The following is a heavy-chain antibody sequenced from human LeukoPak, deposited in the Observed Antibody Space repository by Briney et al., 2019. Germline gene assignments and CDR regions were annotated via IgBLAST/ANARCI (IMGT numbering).Heavy chain of an antibody. CDR1: GYTFNSHY. CDR3: ARQGTYSSAIGMGY. CDR2: INPSGGST. J-gene: IGHJ4*02. Sequence: GASVKVSCKASGYTFNSHYMYWVRQAPGQGPEWMGVINPSGGSTSYAQKSQGRVTMTRDTSTRTVYMEVNSLRSEDTAVYYCARQGTYSSAIGMGYWGQGTLVTVSS. D-gene: IGHD6-19*01. V-gene: IGHV1-46*02.